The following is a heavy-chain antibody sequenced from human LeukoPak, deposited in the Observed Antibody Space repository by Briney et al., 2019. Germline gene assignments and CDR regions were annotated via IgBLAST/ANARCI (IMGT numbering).Heavy chain of an antibody. V-gene: IGHV4-61*02. J-gene: IGHJ3*02. CDR3: ARGGRGDIVVVPAADAFDI. Sequence: SQTLSLTCTVSGGSISSGSYYWSWIRQPAGKGLEWIGRVYTSGSTNYNPSLKSRVTISVDTSKNQFSLKLSSVTAADTAVYYCARGGRGDIVVVPAADAFDIWGQGTMVTVSS. D-gene: IGHD2-2*01. CDR2: VYTSGST. CDR1: GGSISSGSYY.